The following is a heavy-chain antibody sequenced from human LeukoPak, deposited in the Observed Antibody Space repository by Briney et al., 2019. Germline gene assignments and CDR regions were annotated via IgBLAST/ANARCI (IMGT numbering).Heavy chain of an antibody. CDR3: ARHFTSGSYSPAGY. J-gene: IGHJ4*02. CDR2: MYTSGNT. D-gene: IGHD1-26*01. CDR1: GDSISSYF. V-gene: IGHV4-4*07. Sequence: SETLSLTCTVSGDSISSYFWSWIRQPAGKGLELIGRMYTSGNTIYNPSLKSRVTISVDTSKNQFSLKLSSVTAADTAVYYCARHFTSGSYSPAGYWGQGTLVTVSS.